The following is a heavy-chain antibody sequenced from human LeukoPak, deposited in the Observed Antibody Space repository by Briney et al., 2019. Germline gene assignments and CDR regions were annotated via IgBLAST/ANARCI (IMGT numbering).Heavy chain of an antibody. CDR2: ISSSSSTI. Sequence: SGGSLRLSCAASGFTFSSYSMNWVRQAPGKGLGWVSYISSSSSTIYYADSVKGRFTISRDNAKNSLYLQMNSLIAEDTAMYYCARGRCSSTSCFDDYWGQGTLVTVSS. CDR1: GFTFSSYS. CDR3: ARGRCSSTSCFDDY. J-gene: IGHJ4*02. V-gene: IGHV3-48*04. D-gene: IGHD2-2*01.